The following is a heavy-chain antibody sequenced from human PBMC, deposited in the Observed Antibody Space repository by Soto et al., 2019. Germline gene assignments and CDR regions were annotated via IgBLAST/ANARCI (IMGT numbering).Heavy chain of an antibody. CDR2: ISGSGGST. Sequence: GGSLRLSCAASGFTFSSYAMSWVRQAPGKGLEWVSAISGSGGSTYYADSVKGRFTISRDNSKNTLYLQMNSLRAEDTAVYYCAKGYCSGGSCRSLVYYYYYYGMDVCGQGTTVTVSS. D-gene: IGHD2-15*01. CDR3: AKGYCSGGSCRSLVYYYYYYGMDV. CDR1: GFTFSSYA. J-gene: IGHJ6*02. V-gene: IGHV3-23*01.